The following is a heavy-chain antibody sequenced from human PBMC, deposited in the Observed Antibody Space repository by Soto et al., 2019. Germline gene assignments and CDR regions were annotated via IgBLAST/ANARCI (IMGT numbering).Heavy chain of an antibody. J-gene: IGHJ4*02. CDR1: GFSLTTDRVG. CDR3: AHAYGGRSLY. CDR2: IYWDDTK. D-gene: IGHD1-26*01. Sequence: QITLKESGPTLVKPTQTLTLTCTFSGFSLTTDRVGVGWIRQPPGEALEWLAVIYWDDTKTYRPSLESRLTITKDTSQKPVALTMTNIDSVDTATYYCAHAYGGRSLYWGQGTLVTVSS. V-gene: IGHV2-5*02.